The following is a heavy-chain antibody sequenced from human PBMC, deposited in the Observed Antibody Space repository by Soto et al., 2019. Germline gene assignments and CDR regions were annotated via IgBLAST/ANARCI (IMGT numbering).Heavy chain of an antibody. CDR1: GGSISSGDYY. CDR2: IYYSGST. J-gene: IGHJ5*01. CDR3: AIDRDSSGYYHNWSDS. Sequence: PSETLSLTCTVSGGSISSGDYYWSWIRQPPGKGLEWIGYIYYSGSTYYNPSLKSRVTISVDTSKNQFSLKLSSVIAADTAVYYCAIDRDSSGYYHNWSDSWCQGILVTVSS. V-gene: IGHV4-30-4*01. D-gene: IGHD3-22*01.